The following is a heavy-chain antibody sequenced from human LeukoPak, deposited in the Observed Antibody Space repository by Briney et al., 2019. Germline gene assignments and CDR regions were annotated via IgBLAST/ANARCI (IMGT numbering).Heavy chain of an antibody. Sequence: SETLSLTCTVSGGSISSYYWSWIRQPPGKGLEWIGYIYYSGSTNYNPSLKSRVTISVDTSKNQFSLKLSPVTAADTAVYYCARGQRDRAYCSGGSCSRFDPWGQGTLVTVSS. CDR1: GGSISSYY. D-gene: IGHD2-15*01. CDR2: IYYSGST. CDR3: ARGQRDRAYCSGGSCSRFDP. J-gene: IGHJ5*02. V-gene: IGHV4-59*01.